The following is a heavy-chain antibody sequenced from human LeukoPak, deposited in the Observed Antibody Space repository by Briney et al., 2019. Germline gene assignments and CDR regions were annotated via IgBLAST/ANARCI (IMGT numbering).Heavy chain of an antibody. CDR3: ARDPYYYDSSGYYYDY. CDR2: INHSGST. J-gene: IGHJ4*02. CDR1: GGSFSGYY. D-gene: IGHD3-22*01. Sequence: SETLSLTCAVYGGSFSGYYWSWIRQPPGKGLEWIGEINHSGSTNYNSSLKSRVTISVDTSKNQFSLKLSSVTAADTAVYYCARDPYYYDSSGYYYDYWGQGTLVTVSS. V-gene: IGHV4-34*01.